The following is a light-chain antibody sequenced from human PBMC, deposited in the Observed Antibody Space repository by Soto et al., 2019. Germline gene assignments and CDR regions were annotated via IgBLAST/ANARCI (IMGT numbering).Light chain of an antibody. CDR1: SSDVGSYNL. V-gene: IGLV2-23*03. J-gene: IGLJ3*02. CDR2: EGS. Sequence: QSALTQPASVSVSPGQSITISCTGTSSDVGSYNLVSWYQQHPGKAPKLMIYEGSKRPSGVSNRFSGSKSGNTASLTISGLQAEDEADYYCCSYAYSSTFWVFGGGTKLTVL. CDR3: CSYAYSSTFWV.